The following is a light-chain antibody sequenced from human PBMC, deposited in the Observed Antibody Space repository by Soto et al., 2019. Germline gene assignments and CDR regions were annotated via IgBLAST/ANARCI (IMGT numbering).Light chain of an antibody. CDR3: QQYGTSRLT. J-gene: IGKJ4*02. Sequence: EIVFTQSPRTLSLSPRQSATLSCTASQSVRSNSLACYQQKPGQAPRLPMLGASGRAAGTPPKFSGRWSGNAFTLTISRLEPEDFVVYYCQQYGTSRLTFGGGTKVDI. V-gene: IGKV3-20*01. CDR1: QSVRSNS. CDR2: GAS.